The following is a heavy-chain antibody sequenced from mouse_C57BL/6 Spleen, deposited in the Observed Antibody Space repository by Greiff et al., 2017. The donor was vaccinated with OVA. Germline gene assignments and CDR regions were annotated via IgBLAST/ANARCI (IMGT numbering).Heavy chain of an antibody. CDR3: ARSDYDGRSYWYFDV. J-gene: IGHJ1*03. V-gene: IGHV1-82*01. D-gene: IGHD2-4*01. Sequence: VKLMESGPELVKPGASVKISCKASGYAFSSSWMNWVKQRPGKGLEWIGRIYPGDGDTNYNGKFKGKATLTADKSSSTAYMQLSSLTSEDSAVYFCARSDYDGRSYWYFDVWGTGTTVTVSS. CDR2: IYPGDGDT. CDR1: GYAFSSSW.